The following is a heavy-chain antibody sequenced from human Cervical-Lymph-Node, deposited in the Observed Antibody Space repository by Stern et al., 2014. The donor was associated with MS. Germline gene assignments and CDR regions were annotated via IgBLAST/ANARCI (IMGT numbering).Heavy chain of an antibody. CDR3: ARQMTHGPCDL. Sequence: VQLVESGGSVVQPGRSLRLSCAASTFTFSAFAMHWVRQAPGKGLEWVAVLAYYAKPHFYVVSVNVRFTVSRDNSKNTLSLQMNNLRPEDTAVYYCARQMTHGPCDLWCRGTLVTVS. D-gene: IGHD2-21*02. J-gene: IGHJ2*01. CDR1: TFTFSAFA. V-gene: IGHV3-30*04. CDR2: LAYYAKPH.